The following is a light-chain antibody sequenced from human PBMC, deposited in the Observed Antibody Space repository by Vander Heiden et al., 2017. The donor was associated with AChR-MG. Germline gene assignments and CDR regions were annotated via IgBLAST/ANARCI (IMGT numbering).Light chain of an antibody. J-gene: IGKJ4*01. Sequence: ETVLTQSPATLSLSPGARATPSSRASQSVSSYLAWYQQKPGQAPRLLIYDASNRATGIPARFSGSGSGTDFTLTISSLEPEDFAVYYCQQRWNWPLTFGGRTKVEIK. CDR1: QSVSSY. CDR2: DAS. CDR3: QQRWNWPLT. V-gene: IGKV3-11*01.